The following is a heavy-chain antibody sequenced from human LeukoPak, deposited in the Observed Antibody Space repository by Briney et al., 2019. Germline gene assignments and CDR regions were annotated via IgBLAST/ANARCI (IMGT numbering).Heavy chain of an antibody. CDR2: ISGSGGST. V-gene: IGHV3-23*01. CDR1: GFTFSSYA. CDR3: AKGDYGGNPANYYYYGMDV. J-gene: IGHJ6*02. Sequence: GGSLRLSCAASGFTFSSYAMSWVRQAPGKGLEWVSAISGSGGSTYYADSVKGRFTISRDNSKNTLYLQMNSLRAEDTAVYYCAKGDYGGNPANYYYYGMDVWGQGTTVTVSS. D-gene: IGHD4-23*01.